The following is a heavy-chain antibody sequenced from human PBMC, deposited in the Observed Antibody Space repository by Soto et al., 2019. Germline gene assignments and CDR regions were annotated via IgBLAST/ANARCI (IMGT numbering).Heavy chain of an antibody. D-gene: IGHD1-26*01. CDR2: IDPSDSYT. V-gene: IGHV5-10-1*01. CDR3: ARRPPSRAGELRMDV. CDR1: GYSFTSYW. J-gene: IGHJ6*02. Sequence: EVQLVQSGAEVKKPGESLRISCKGSGYSFTSYWISWVRQMPGKGLEWMGRIDPSDSYTNYSPSFQGHVTISADKSISTAYLQWSSLKASETAMYYCARRPPSRAGELRMDVWGQGTTVTVSS.